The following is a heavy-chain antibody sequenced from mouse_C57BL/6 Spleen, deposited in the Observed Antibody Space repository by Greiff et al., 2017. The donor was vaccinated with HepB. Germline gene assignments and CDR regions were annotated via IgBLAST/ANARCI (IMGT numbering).Heavy chain of an antibody. CDR2: IHPNSGST. CDR1: GYTFTSYW. Sequence: QVQLQQPGAELVKPGASVKLSCKASGYTFTSYWMHWVKQRPGQGLEWIGMIHPNSGSTNYNEKFKSKATLTVDKSSSTAYMQLSSLTSDDSAVYYCARGDYGSSPYWYFDVWGTGTTVTVSS. J-gene: IGHJ1*03. V-gene: IGHV1-64*01. CDR3: ARGDYGSSPYWYFDV. D-gene: IGHD1-1*01.